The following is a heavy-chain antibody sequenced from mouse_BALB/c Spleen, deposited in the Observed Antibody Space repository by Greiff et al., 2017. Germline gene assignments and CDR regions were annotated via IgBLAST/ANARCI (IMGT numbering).Heavy chain of an antibody. J-gene: IGHJ2*01. D-gene: IGHD6-1*01. Sequence: VQLVESGAELVRPGTSVKISCKASGYTFTNYWLGWVKQRPGHGLEWIGDIYPGGGYTNYNEKFKGKATLTADTSSSTAYMQLSSLTSEDSAVYFCARAASLGDYWGQGTTLTVSS. CDR2: IYPGGGYT. V-gene: IGHV1-63*02. CDR3: ARAASLGDY. CDR1: GYTFTNYW.